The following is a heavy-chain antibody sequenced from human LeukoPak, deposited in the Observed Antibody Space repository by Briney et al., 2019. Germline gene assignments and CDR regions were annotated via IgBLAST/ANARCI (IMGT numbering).Heavy chain of an antibody. D-gene: IGHD3-10*01. CDR1: GGSISSYY. J-gene: IGHJ4*02. CDR2: INHSGST. CDR3: ARGGYFDY. V-gene: IGHV4-34*01. Sequence: PSETLSLTCTVSGGSISSYYWSWIRQPPGKGLEWIGEINHSGSTNYNPSLKSRVTISVDTSKNQFSLKLSSVTAADTAVYYCARGGYFDYWGQGTLVTVSS.